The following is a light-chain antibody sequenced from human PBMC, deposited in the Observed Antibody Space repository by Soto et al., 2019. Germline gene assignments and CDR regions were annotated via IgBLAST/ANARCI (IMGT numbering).Light chain of an antibody. CDR3: QHYGISPFT. Sequence: EIVLTQSPATLSLSPGERATLSCRASQSVSSYLAWYQQKPGQAPRLLIYDASNRATGIPARFSGSGSGTDFTLTISSLEPEDFAVYYCQHYGISPFTFGPGTKVEFK. V-gene: IGKV3-11*01. CDR2: DAS. J-gene: IGKJ3*01. CDR1: QSVSSY.